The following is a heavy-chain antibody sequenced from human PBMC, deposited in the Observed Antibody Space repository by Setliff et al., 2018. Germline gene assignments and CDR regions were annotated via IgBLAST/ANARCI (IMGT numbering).Heavy chain of an antibody. Sequence: GGSLRLSCVASGFAISSCWMSWVRQAPGKGLEWVANVNPDGSGKYYVDSVKGRFTISRDNAKNSLYLQMDSLRVEDTAVYYCVRNEAWGQGTMVTVSS. V-gene: IGHV3-7*01. J-gene: IGHJ3*01. CDR1: GFAISSCW. CDR3: VRNEA. CDR2: VNPDGSGK.